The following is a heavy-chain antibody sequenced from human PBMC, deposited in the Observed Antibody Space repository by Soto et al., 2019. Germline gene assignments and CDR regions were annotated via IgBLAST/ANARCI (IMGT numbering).Heavy chain of an antibody. Sequence: QVQLQQSGPGLVKPSQTLSLTCAISGDSVSSNSVAWNWIRQSPSRGLEWLGRTYYRSKWYTDHGVTVKGRTTINPDTSEHQLPLQLNSVTPEDMVVYYCARGGFNAFASWGQGTMVNVSS. V-gene: IGHV6-1*01. D-gene: IGHD3-10*01. J-gene: IGHJ3*02. CDR2: TYYRSKWYT. CDR1: GDSVSSNSVA. CDR3: ARGGFNAFAS.